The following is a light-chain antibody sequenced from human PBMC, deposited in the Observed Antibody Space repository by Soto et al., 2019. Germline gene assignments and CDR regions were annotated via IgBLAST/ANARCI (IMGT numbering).Light chain of an antibody. V-gene: IGKV1-33*01. CDR3: QQYDNFPFT. CDR2: DAS. J-gene: IGKJ3*01. Sequence: DILMTQSPPSLSASVGDRITITCQASQDISRYLNWYQQKPGKAPQLLIYDASKLQTGVPSRFSGGGSGTDFTFTITSLRPEDIATYYCQQYDNFPFTFGPGTKVDIK. CDR1: QDISRY.